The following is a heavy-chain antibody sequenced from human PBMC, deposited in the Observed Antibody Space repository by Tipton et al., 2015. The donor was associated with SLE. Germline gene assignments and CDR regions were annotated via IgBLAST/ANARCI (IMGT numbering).Heavy chain of an antibody. CDR2: IYYSGIT. D-gene: IGHD6-13*01. CDR3: ARVGSSWYLDAFDI. J-gene: IGHJ3*02. V-gene: IGHV4-31*03. Sequence: TLSLTCTVSGGSISSGGYYWSWIRQHPGKGLEWIGYIYYSGITYYNPSLESRVTISVDTSKNQFSLKLSSVTAADTAVYYCARVGSSWYLDAFDIWGQGTMVTVSS. CDR1: GGSISSGGYY.